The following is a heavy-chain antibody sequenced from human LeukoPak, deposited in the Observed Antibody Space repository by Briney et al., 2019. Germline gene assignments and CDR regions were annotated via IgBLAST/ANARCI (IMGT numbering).Heavy chain of an antibody. CDR2: ISSRADTI. CDR1: GFTFSAYE. D-gene: IGHD3-22*01. J-gene: IGHJ4*02. V-gene: IGHV3-48*03. CDR3: ARGYRSKYYYDSSTYSDY. Sequence: GGSLRLSCAASGFTFSAYEMNWVRQAPGEGLEWVSYISSRADTIYYADSVKGRFTISRDSAKNSLYLQMNSLRAEDTAVYYCARGYRSKYYYDSSTYSDYWGQGTLVTVSS.